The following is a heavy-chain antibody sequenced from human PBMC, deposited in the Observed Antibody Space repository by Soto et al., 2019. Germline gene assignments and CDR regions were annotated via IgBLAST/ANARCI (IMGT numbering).Heavy chain of an antibody. J-gene: IGHJ6*02. CDR1: VFTFSSYA. CDR2: ISYDGSNK. Sequence: GGSLRLSCAASVFTFSSYAMHWIRQAPVKGLEWVAVISYDGSNKYYADSVKGRFTISRDNSKNTLYLQMNSLRAEDTAVYYCARCGGYDLNYYYYGMDVWGQGTTVTVSS. V-gene: IGHV3-30-3*01. CDR3: ARCGGYDLNYYYYGMDV. D-gene: IGHD5-12*01.